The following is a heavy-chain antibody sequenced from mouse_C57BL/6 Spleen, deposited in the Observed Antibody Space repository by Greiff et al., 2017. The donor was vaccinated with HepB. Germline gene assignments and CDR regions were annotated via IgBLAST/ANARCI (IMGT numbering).Heavy chain of an antibody. V-gene: IGHV1-63*01. CDR3: ARGSRGYFDV. D-gene: IGHD1-1*01. J-gene: IGHJ1*03. CDR2: IYPGGGYT. CDR1: GYTFTNYW. Sequence: QVQLQQSGAELVRPGTSVKMSCKASGYTFTNYWIGWAKQRPGHGLEWIGDIYPGGGYTNYNEKFKGKATLTADKSSSTAYMQFSSLTSEDSAIYYCARGSRGYFDVWGTGTTVTVSS.